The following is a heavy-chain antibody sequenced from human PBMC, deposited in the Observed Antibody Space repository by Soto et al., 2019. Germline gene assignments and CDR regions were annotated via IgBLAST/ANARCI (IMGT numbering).Heavy chain of an antibody. D-gene: IGHD3-9*01. Sequence: PGGSLRLSCAASGFTFSSYWMSWVRQAPGKGLEWVANIKQDGSEKYYVDSVKGRFTISRDNAKNSLYLQMNSLRAEDTAVYYCARFGKSELRYFDWFDSYGMDVWGQGTTVTVSS. CDR3: ARFGKSELRYFDWFDSYGMDV. CDR2: IKQDGSEK. CDR1: GFTFSSYW. V-gene: IGHV3-7*03. J-gene: IGHJ6*02.